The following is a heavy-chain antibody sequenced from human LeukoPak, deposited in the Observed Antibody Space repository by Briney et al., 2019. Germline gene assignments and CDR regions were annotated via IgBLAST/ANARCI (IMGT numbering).Heavy chain of an antibody. V-gene: IGHV4-4*07. D-gene: IGHD3-22*01. Sequence: SETLSLTCTVSGGSISSYYWSWIRQPAGKGLEWIGRIYTSGSTNYNPSLKSRVTMSVDTSKNQFSLKLSSVTAADTAVYYCARGRRYYDSSGYYSAFDIWGQGTMVTVSS. CDR3: ARGRRYYDSSGYYSAFDI. CDR1: GGSISSYY. CDR2: IYTSGST. J-gene: IGHJ3*02.